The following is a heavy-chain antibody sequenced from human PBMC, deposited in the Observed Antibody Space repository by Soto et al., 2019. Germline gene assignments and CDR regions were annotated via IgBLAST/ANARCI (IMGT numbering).Heavy chain of an antibody. CDR1: GDSISSYY. CDR2: IYHSGST. Sequence: LSLTCTVSGDSISSYYWSWIRQPPGKGLEWIGYIYHSGSTTYNPSLKSRVTISVDTSKNQFSLKLSSLTAADTAVYYCAGDYPSGSYSFDYWGQGTLVTVSS. CDR3: AGDYPSGSYSFDY. J-gene: IGHJ4*02. V-gene: IGHV4-59*01. D-gene: IGHD3-10*01.